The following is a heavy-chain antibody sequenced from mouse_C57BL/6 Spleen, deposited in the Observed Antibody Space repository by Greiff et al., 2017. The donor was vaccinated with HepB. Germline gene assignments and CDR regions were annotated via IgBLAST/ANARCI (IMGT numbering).Heavy chain of an antibody. CDR2: ISSGSSTI. Sequence: EVQVVESGGGLVKPGGSLKLSCAASGFTFSDYGMHWVRQAPEKGLEWVAYISSGSSTIYYADTVKGRFTISRDNAKNTLFLQMTSLRSEDTAMYYCARGYSNSYYFDYWGQGTTLTVSS. J-gene: IGHJ2*01. V-gene: IGHV5-17*01. CDR1: GFTFSDYG. D-gene: IGHD2-5*01. CDR3: ARGYSNSYYFDY.